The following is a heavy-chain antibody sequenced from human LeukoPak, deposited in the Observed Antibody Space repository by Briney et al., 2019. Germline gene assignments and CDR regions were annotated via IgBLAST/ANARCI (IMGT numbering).Heavy chain of an antibody. D-gene: IGHD5-12*01. J-gene: IGHJ4*02. CDR2: IIPVFGTA. Sequence: ASVKVSCKASGGTFSSYAISWVRQAPGQGLEWMGGIIPVFGTANYAQKFQGRVTFTADESTSTLYMEMSSLRSEDTAVYYCARGRYDDHWGLLDYWGQGTLVTVSS. CDR1: GGTFSSYA. V-gene: IGHV1-69*13. CDR3: ARGRYDDHWGLLDY.